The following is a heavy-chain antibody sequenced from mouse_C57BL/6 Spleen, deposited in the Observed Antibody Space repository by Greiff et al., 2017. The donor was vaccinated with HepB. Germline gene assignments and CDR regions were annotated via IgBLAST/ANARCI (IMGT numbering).Heavy chain of an antibody. D-gene: IGHD1-1*01. CDR3: TRSVDYGSFAY. V-gene: IGHV1-15*01. CDR2: IDPETGGT. CDR1: GYTFTDYE. J-gene: IGHJ3*01. Sequence: QVHVKQSGAELVRPGASVTLSCKASGYTFTDYEMNWVKQTPVHGLEWIGAIDPETGGTAYNQKFKGKAILTADKSSSTAYMELRSLTSEDSAVYYCTRSVDYGSFAYWGQGTLVTVSA.